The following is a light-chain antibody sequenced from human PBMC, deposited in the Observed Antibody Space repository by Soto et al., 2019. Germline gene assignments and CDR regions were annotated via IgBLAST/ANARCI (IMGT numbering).Light chain of an antibody. Sequence: QSVLTQPPSASGTPGQTVTISSSGSSSNIGSNYVVWYQHLPGTAPKLLIYGNNQRPSGVPDRFSGSRSSTSASLAISGLRPEDEADYYCAVWDDSLSGVVFGGGTKLTVL. J-gene: IGLJ3*02. CDR1: SSNIGSNY. V-gene: IGLV1-47*01. CDR3: AVWDDSLSGVV. CDR2: GNN.